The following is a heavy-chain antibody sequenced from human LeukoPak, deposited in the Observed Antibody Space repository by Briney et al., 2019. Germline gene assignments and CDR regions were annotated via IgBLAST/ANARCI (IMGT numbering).Heavy chain of an antibody. CDR1: GFTFSSYG. CDR3: AKVAYYYDSSGYYIDY. J-gene: IGHJ4*02. CDR2: ISYDGSNK. V-gene: IGHV3-30*18. Sequence: GGSLRLSCAASGFTFSSYGMHWVRQAPGKGLEWVAVISYDGSNKYYADSVKGRFTISRDNSKNTLYLQMNSLRAEDTAVYYCAKVAYYYDSSGYYIDYWGQGTLVTVSS. D-gene: IGHD3-22*01.